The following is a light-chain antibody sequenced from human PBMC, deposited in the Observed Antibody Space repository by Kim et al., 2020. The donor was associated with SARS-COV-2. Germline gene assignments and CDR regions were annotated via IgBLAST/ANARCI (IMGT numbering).Light chain of an antibody. Sequence: GQRVTISWSGSSSNIGSYYVYWYQHLPGTAPKLLSDRNNQRPSGVPDRFSGSKSGTSASLAITGLRSEDEAHYYCAAWDDSLSGRVFGGGTQLTVL. J-gene: IGLJ3*02. V-gene: IGLV1-47*01. CDR2: RNN. CDR3: AAWDDSLSGRV. CDR1: SSNIGSYY.